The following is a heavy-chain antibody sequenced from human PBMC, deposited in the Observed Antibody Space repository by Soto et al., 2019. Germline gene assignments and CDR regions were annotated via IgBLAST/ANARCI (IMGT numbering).Heavy chain of an antibody. V-gene: IGHV1-69*01. CDR3: ARDETGDSYYYYYGMDV. CDR2: IIPMFGTA. CDR1: GGTFKNFN. D-gene: IGHD7-27*01. J-gene: IGHJ6*02. Sequence: QVPLVQSGAEVKKPGSSVKVSCKASGGTFKNFNFNWVRQAPGQGLEWMGGIIPMFGTADYAQRFQGRVTITADDSTSTAYMELSSLRSEDTAVYYCARDETGDSYYYYYGMDVWGQGTTVTVSS.